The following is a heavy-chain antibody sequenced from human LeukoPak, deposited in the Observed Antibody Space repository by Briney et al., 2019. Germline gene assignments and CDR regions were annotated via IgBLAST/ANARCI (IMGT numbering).Heavy chain of an antibody. D-gene: IGHD1-26*01. CDR1: GFTFSSYA. V-gene: IGHV3-30-3*01. Sequence: QPGRSLRLSCAASGFTFSSYAMHWVRQAPGKGLEWVAVISYDGSNKYYADSVKGRFTISRDNSKNTLYLQINSLRAEDTAVYYCARGWESLYWGQGTLVTVSS. CDR2: ISYDGSNK. CDR3: ARGWESLY. J-gene: IGHJ4*02.